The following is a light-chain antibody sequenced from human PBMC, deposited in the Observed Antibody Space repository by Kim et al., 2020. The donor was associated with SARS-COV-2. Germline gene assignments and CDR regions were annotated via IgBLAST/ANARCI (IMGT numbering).Light chain of an antibody. J-gene: IGLJ2*01. CDR1: RRYVRIYYR. V-gene: IGLV2-23*02. CDR3: CSYAGSSTSVV. CDR2: EVS. Sequence: CTRTRRYVRIYYRVSWYQQPPGKAPILMIYEVSKRPSAVSNRFAGSKSGNTASLTISGLQAEDEADYYCCSYAGSSTSVVFGGGTQLTVL.